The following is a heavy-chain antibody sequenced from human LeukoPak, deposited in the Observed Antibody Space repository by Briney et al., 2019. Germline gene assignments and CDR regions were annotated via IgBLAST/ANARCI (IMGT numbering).Heavy chain of an antibody. V-gene: IGHV4-59*02. CDR1: GGSVSSYY. CDR3: ARVQRELRTTWGFDY. CDR2: IYYSGST. Sequence: PSETLSLTCTVSGGSVSSYYWSWIRQPPGKGLEWIGYIYYSGSTNYNPSLKSRVTISVDTSKNQISLKLSSVTAADTAVYYCARVQRELRTTWGFDYWGQGTLVTVSS. J-gene: IGHJ4*02. D-gene: IGHD1-26*01.